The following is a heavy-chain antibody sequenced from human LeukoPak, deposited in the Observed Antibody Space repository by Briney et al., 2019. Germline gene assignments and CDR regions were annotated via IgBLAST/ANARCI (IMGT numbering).Heavy chain of an antibody. J-gene: IGHJ4*02. CDR1: GLTFSSYA. CDR3: TKPYSSSWKGDLEY. V-gene: IGHV3-23*01. D-gene: IGHD6-13*01. Sequence: TGGSLRLSCAASGLTFSSYAMTWVRQAPGEGLEWVSSISDSGAGTYYADSVKGRFTISRDNFKKTMFLQMNSLRAEDTALYYCTKPYSSSWKGDLEYWGQGALVTVSS. CDR2: ISDSGAGT.